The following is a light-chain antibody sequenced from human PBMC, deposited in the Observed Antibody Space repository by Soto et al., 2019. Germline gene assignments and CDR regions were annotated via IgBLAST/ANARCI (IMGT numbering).Light chain of an antibody. CDR1: PGISRS. J-gene: IGKJ4*01. CDR2: AAS. V-gene: IGKV1-9*01. Sequence: DIQMTQSPSSLSASVGDRVTISCRASPGISRSLAWYQQNPGRAPKLLIYAASTLYTGVPSRFSGSGYGTEFTLTISSLQPEDFATYYCQQVNSYPLTFVGGTKVDIK. CDR3: QQVNSYPLT.